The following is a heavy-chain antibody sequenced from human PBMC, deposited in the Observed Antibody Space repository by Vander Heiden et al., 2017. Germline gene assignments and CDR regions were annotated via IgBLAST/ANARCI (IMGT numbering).Heavy chain of an antibody. Sequence: EAQLVESGRNLAEPGRCLRRLCAASGFKSDDHAMHWVRQRPGKGLEWVAGISWNGDSIGYADSVKGRFIISRDNAKNSVYLQMNSLRPEDTALYYCAKDMRAVYYYGMDVWGQGIPVTVSS. J-gene: IGHJ6*02. CDR1: GFKSDDHA. V-gene: IGHV3-9*02. CDR3: AKDMRAVYYYGMDV. CDR2: ISWNGDSI.